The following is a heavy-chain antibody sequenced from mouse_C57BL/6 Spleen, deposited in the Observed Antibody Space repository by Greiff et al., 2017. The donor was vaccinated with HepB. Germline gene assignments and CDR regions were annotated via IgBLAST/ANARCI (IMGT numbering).Heavy chain of an antibody. CDR1: GYTFTDYN. D-gene: IGHD1-1*01. Sequence: EVHLVESGPELVKPGASVKMSCKASGYTFTDYNMHWVKQSHGKSLEWIGYINPNNGGTSYNQKFKGKATLTVNKSSSTAYMELRSLTSEDSAVYYCARYYYGSSSDYWGQGTTLTVSS. CDR3: ARYYYGSSSDY. J-gene: IGHJ2*01. V-gene: IGHV1-22*01. CDR2: INPNNGGT.